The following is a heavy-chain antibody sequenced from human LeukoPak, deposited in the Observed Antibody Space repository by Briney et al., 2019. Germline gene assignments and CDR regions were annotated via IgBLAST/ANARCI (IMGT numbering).Heavy chain of an antibody. V-gene: IGHV5-51*01. CDR3: ARQGSLPQPGALFWWAFDL. Sequence: GESLKISCQGSGYSFTNFWNGWVRQMPGKGLEWVAVMYPGTSETRYSPSFQGRVTVSADRSISTAYLEWSSMRASDTGIYYCARQGSLPQPGALFWWAFDLWGQGTVVTVSS. J-gene: IGHJ3*01. CDR1: GYSFTNFW. CDR2: MYPGTSET. D-gene: IGHD2-8*02.